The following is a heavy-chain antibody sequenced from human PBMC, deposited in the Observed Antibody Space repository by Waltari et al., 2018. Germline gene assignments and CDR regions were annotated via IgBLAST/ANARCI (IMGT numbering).Heavy chain of an antibody. J-gene: IGHJ4*02. CDR1: GGSISSHY. CDR2: IYYSGST. D-gene: IGHD1-26*01. Sequence: QVQLQESGPGLVKPSETLSLTCTVSGGSISSHYWSWIRQPPGKGLEWIGYIYYSGSTNYNPSLKSRVTISVDTSKNQFSLNLSSVTAADTAVYYCARGPLLSKVDYWGQGTLVTVSS. CDR3: ARGPLLSKVDY. V-gene: IGHV4-59*08.